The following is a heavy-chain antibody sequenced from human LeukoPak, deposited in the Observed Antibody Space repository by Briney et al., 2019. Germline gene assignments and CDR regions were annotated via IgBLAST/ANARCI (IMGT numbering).Heavy chain of an antibody. CDR2: INPSGGST. CDR1: GYTFTSYY. Sequence: ASVKVSCTASGYTFTSYYMHWVRQAPRQGLEWMGIINPSGGSTSYAQKFQGRVTMTRDTSTSTVYMELSSLRSEDTAVYYCARDREMATITANYYFDYWGQGTLVTVSS. CDR3: ARDREMATITANYYFDY. J-gene: IGHJ4*02. D-gene: IGHD5-24*01. V-gene: IGHV1-46*01.